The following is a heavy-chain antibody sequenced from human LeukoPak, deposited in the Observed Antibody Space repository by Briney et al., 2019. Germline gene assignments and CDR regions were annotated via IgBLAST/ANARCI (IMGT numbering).Heavy chain of an antibody. CDR2: IYYSGST. V-gene: IGHV4-59*08. CDR1: GGSISSYY. D-gene: IGHD3-22*01. Sequence: SETLSLTCTVSGGSISSYYWSWIRQPPGKGLEWIGYIYYSGSTNYNPSLKSRVTISVDTSKNQFSLKLSSVTAADTAVYYCARAAYYYDSSGYYSPHWFDPWGQGTLVTVSS. CDR3: ARAAYYYDSSGYYSPHWFDP. J-gene: IGHJ5*02.